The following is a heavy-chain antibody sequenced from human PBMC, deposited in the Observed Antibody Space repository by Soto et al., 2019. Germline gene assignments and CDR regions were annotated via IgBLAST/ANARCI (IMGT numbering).Heavy chain of an antibody. CDR2: ISGSGGST. CDR1: GFTFSSYA. CDR3: AKITQDIVVVVAAKVYFDY. J-gene: IGHJ4*02. V-gene: IGHV3-23*01. D-gene: IGHD2-15*01. Sequence: GESLKISCAASGFTFSSYAMSWVRQAPGKGLEWVSAISGSGGSTYYADSVKGRFTISRDNSKNTLYLQMNSLRAEDTAVYYCAKITQDIVVVVAAKVYFDYWGQGTLVTVSS.